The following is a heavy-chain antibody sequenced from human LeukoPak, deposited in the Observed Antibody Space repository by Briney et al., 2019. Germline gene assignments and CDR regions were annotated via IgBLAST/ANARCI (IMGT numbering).Heavy chain of an antibody. CDR1: GFTFSSYA. CDR3: ARGRNEGGLAY. D-gene: IGHD3-16*01. J-gene: IGHJ4*02. Sequence: GGSLRLSCAASGFTFSSYAMSWVRQAPGKGLEWVSAISGSGGSTYYADSVKGRFTISRDNSKNTLYLQMNSLRAEDTAVYYCARGRNEGGLAYWGQGTLVTVSS. V-gene: IGHV3-23*01. CDR2: ISGSGGST.